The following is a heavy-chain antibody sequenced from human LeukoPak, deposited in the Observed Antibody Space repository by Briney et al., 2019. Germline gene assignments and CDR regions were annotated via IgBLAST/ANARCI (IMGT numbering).Heavy chain of an antibody. J-gene: IGHJ4*02. CDR2: ISSSSSYI. D-gene: IGHD3-22*01. Sequence: GGSLRLSCAASGFTFSSYSMNWVRQAPGKGLEWVSSISSSSSYIYYADSVKGRFTISRDNAKNSLYLQMNSLRAEDTAVYYCARGDSSAYYDPPIDYWGQGILVTVSS. CDR1: GFTFSSYS. CDR3: ARGDSSAYYDPPIDY. V-gene: IGHV3-21*04.